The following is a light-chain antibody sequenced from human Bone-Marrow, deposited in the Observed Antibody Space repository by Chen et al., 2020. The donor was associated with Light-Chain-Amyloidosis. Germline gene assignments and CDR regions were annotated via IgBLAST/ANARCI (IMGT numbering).Light chain of an antibody. CDR1: NIGSTN. V-gene: IGLV3-21*02. CDR3: QVWDRSSDRPV. Sequence: SYVLTQPPSVSVAPGQTARITCGENNIGSTNVHWYQKRPGQAPVVVVYDDSDRPSGIPERLSGSNSGNTATLTISRVEAGDEADYYCQVWDRSSDRPVFGGGTKLTVL. CDR2: DDS. J-gene: IGLJ3*02.